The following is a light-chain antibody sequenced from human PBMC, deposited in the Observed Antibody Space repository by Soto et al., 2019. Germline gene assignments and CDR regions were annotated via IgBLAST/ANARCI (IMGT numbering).Light chain of an antibody. CDR3: QQRQYWPPIT. CDR2: KAS. CDR1: QTISSW. J-gene: IGKJ5*01. Sequence: DIQMTQSPSTLSGSVGDRVTITCRASQTISSWLAWYQQKPGKAPKLLIYKASTLKSGVPSRFSGSGSGTDFTLTISSLEPEDFAIYYCQQRQYWPPITFGQGTRLEIK. V-gene: IGKV1-5*03.